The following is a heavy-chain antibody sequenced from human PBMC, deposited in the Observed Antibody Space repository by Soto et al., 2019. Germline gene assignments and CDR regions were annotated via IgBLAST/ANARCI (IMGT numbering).Heavy chain of an antibody. D-gene: IGHD3-22*01. CDR1: GGTFSSYA. Sequence: ASVKVSCKASGGTFSSYAISWVRQAPGQGLEWMGGIIPIFGTANYAQKFQGRVTITADESTSTTYMELSSLRSEDTAVYYCARQYYDSSGYYFDYWGQGTLVTVSS. V-gene: IGHV1-69*13. CDR2: IIPIFGTA. CDR3: ARQYYDSSGYYFDY. J-gene: IGHJ4*02.